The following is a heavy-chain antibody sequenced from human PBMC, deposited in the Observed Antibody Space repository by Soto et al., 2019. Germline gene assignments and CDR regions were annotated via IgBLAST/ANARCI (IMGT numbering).Heavy chain of an antibody. CDR3: ARAHGIAARPLPWYYGMDV. V-gene: IGHV1-69*01. Sequence: QVQLVQSGAEVKKPGSSVKVSCNASGGTFSSYAISWVRQAPGQGLEWMGGIIPIFGTANYAQKFQGRVTITADESTSTAYMELSSLRSEDTAVYYCARAHGIAARPLPWYYGMDVWGQGTTVTVSS. CDR2: IIPIFGTA. CDR1: GGTFSSYA. J-gene: IGHJ6*02. D-gene: IGHD6-6*01.